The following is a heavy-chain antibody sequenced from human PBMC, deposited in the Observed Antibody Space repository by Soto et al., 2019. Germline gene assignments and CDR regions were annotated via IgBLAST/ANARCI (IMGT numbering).Heavy chain of an antibody. CDR2: AHHSGRT. V-gene: IGHV4-4*02. CDR3: VRSEATALYY. J-gene: IGHJ4*02. CDR1: GDSMSSSNW. Sequence: PSETLSLTCIVSGDSMSSSNWWNWVRQPPGKGLEWIGEAHHSGRTNYNPSLKSRVTISVDRSQNLFSLKLASVTAADTAVYYCVRSEATALYYCGQGTLVTVSS.